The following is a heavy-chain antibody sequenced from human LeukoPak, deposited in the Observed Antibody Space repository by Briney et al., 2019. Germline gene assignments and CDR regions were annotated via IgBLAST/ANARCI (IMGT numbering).Heavy chain of an antibody. CDR2: VSYDGRNE. D-gene: IGHD2-2*02. Sequence: GGSLRLSCAASGLIFSDYAMHWVRQAPGKGLEWVALVSYDGRNENYADSVKGRFTISRDTSKSTLYLQMNSLRGEDTAVYYCAKPDCSYSDCYRPTYWGQGTLVTVSS. CDR3: AKPDCSYSDCYRPTY. J-gene: IGHJ4*02. V-gene: IGHV3-30-3*02. CDR1: GLIFSDYA.